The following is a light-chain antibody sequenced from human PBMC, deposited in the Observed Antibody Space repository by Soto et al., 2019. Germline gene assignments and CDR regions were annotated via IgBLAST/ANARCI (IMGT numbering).Light chain of an antibody. V-gene: IGKV1-39*01. Sequence: DILMTQSPSSLSASLGDTVTITCRATQRAGSYLNWYRQKPGKAPNLLIYGVSSLHSGVPSSISGSGSETDFSLSISSLQPEDLATYYCQHSCSNPRTFGQRTEVQIK. CDR2: GVS. J-gene: IGKJ1*01. CDR1: QRAGSY. CDR3: QHSCSNPRT.